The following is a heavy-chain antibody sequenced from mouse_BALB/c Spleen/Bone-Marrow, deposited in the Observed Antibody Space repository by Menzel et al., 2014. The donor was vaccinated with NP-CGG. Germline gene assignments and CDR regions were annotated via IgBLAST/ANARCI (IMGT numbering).Heavy chain of an antibody. D-gene: IGHD2-14*01. J-gene: IGHJ2*01. CDR1: GFSLTSYG. CDR2: IWAGGST. Sequence: QVHVKQPGPGLVAPSQSLSITCTVSGFSLTSYGVHWVRQPPGKGLEWLGVIWAGGSTNYNSALMSRLSISKDNSKSQVFLKMNSLLTDDTAMYYCARVIRYESYFDYWGQGTTLTVSS. V-gene: IGHV2-9*02. CDR3: ARVIRYESYFDY.